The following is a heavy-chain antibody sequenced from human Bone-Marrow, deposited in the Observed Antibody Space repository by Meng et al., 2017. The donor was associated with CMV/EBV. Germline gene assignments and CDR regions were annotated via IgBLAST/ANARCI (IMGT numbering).Heavy chain of an antibody. Sequence: GSLRLSCAASGFTFSSYGMHWVRQAPGKGLEWIGYIYYSGSTNYNPSLKSRVTISVDTSKNQFSLKLSSVTAADTAVYYCASVVVVPRGGRYYYGMDVWGQGTTVTGSS. D-gene: IGHD2-2*01. CDR2: IYYSGST. J-gene: IGHJ6*01. CDR3: ASVVVVPRGGRYYYGMDV. CDR1: GFTFSSYG. V-gene: IGHV4-59*01.